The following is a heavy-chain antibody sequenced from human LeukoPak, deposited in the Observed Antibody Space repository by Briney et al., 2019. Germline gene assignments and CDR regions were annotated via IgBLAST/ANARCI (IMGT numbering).Heavy chain of an antibody. CDR3: AKSSYTAMALYYSDY. V-gene: IGHV1-2*02. Sequence: ASVKVSCKASGYTFTGYYMHWVRQAPGQGLEWMGWINPNSGGTNYAQKFQGRVTMTRDTSISTAYMELSRLRSDDTAVYYCAKSSYTAMALYYSDYWGQGTLVTVSS. D-gene: IGHD5-18*01. J-gene: IGHJ4*02. CDR1: GYTFTGYY. CDR2: INPNSGGT.